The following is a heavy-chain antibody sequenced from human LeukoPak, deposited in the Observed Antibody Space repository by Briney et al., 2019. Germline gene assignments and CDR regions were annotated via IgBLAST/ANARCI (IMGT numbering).Heavy chain of an antibody. J-gene: IGHJ6*03. CDR1: GGSISSYY. D-gene: IGHD2-2*01. Sequence: PSETLSLTCTVSGGSISSYYWSWIRQPPGKGLEWIGYIYYSGSTNYNPSLKSRVTISVDTSKNQFSLKLSSVTAADTAVYYCAREDIVVVPAAMRGAYYYYYYMDVWGKGTTVTVSS. CDR2: IYYSGST. V-gene: IGHV4-59*01. CDR3: AREDIVVVPAAMRGAYYYYYYMDV.